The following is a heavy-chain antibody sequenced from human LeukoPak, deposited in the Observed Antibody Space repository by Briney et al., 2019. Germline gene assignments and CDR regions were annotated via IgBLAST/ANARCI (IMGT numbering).Heavy chain of an antibody. J-gene: IGHJ2*01. CDR1: GFTFSSYS. CDR2: ISSSSSYI. Sequence: GGSLSLSCAASGFTFSSYSMNWVRQAPGKGLEWVSSISSSSSYIYYADSVKGRFTISRDNAKNSLYLQMNSLRAEDTAVYYCARVPYYYDSSGYYYEPYWYFDLWGRGTLVTVSS. V-gene: IGHV3-21*01. D-gene: IGHD3-22*01. CDR3: ARVPYYYDSSGYYYEPYWYFDL.